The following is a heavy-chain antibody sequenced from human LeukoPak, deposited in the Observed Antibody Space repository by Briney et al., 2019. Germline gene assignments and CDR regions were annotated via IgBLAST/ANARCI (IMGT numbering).Heavy chain of an antibody. CDR3: ARGKWQQRVSVLDY. Sequence: PGGSLRLSCAASGFTFSSYAMHWVRQAPGKGLQWVAVISYDGSNKYYADSVKGRFTISRDNSKNTLYLQMNSLRAEDTAVYYCARGKWQQRVSVLDYWGPGTLVTVSS. CDR2: ISYDGSNK. D-gene: IGHD6-13*01. CDR1: GFTFSSYA. V-gene: IGHV3-30*04. J-gene: IGHJ4*02.